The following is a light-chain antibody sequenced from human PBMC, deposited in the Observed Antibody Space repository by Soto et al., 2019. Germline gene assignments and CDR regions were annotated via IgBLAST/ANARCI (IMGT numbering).Light chain of an antibody. CDR2: DAS. Sequence: DIQMTQSPSSLSASVGDRVTITCQASQDISNHLNWYQQKPGKAPKLLIYDASNLETGVPSRFSGSGSATDFTFTISSQQPEDIATYFCQQYDNLLPWTFGQGTKVQI. J-gene: IGKJ1*01. CDR3: QQYDNLLPWT. CDR1: QDISNH. V-gene: IGKV1-33*01.